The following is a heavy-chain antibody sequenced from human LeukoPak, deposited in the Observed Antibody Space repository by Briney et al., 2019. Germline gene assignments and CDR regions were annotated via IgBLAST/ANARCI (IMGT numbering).Heavy chain of an antibody. Sequence: PSETLSLTCTVSGGSISNYYWSWTRQSPGKGLEWIGYIYNSGSTNYNLSLKSRVTISVDTSKNQFSLKLSSVTAADTAVYYCARDLTAQNWFDPWGQGTLVTVSS. CDR3: ARDLTAQNWFDP. V-gene: IGHV4-59*01. J-gene: IGHJ5*02. CDR1: GGSISNYY. CDR2: IYNSGST.